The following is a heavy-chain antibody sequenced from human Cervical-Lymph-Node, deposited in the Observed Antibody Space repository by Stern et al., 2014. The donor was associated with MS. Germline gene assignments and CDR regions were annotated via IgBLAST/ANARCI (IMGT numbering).Heavy chain of an antibody. CDR2: IYPSDSDV. D-gene: IGHD2/OR15-2a*01. J-gene: IGHJ4*02. Sequence: VQLVQSGAEVKKPGESLKISCQGSGYRFTSYWVGWVRQMPGKGLEWMGTIYPSDSDVRYSPSFQGQVTISVDKAISPAHLPWRSLKASDTAMYYCVRPPFENNGGQGTPVTVSS. V-gene: IGHV5-51*01. CDR3: VRPPFENN. CDR1: GYRFTSYW.